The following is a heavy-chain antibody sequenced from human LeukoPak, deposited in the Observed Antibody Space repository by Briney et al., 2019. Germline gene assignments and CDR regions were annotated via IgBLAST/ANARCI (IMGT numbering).Heavy chain of an antibody. CDR1: GGSISSYY. V-gene: IGHV4-59*01. J-gene: IGHJ4*02. CDR3: ARVGDYGAFFDY. Sequence: SETLSLTCTVPGGSISSYYWSWIRQPPGKGLEWIGYIYYSGSTNYNPSLKSRVTISVDTSKNQFSLKLNSVTAADRAVYYCARVGDYGAFFDYWGQGTLVTVSS. CDR2: IYYSGST. D-gene: IGHD4/OR15-4a*01.